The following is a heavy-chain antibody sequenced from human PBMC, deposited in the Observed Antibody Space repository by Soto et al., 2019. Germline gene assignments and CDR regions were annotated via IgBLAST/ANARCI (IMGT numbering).Heavy chain of an antibody. CDR1: GVNFSSYS. CDR2: ISSSSSTI. J-gene: IGHJ4*02. D-gene: IGHD3-22*01. V-gene: IGHV3-48*04. CDR3: ARDPYDTGGYGGFDY. Sequence: GLPLRLSWAASGVNFSSYSMNRVRQAPGKGLEWVSYISSSSSTIYYADSVKGRFTISRDNAKNSLYLQMNSLRAEDTAVYYCARDPYDTGGYGGFDYWGQGALVTVSS.